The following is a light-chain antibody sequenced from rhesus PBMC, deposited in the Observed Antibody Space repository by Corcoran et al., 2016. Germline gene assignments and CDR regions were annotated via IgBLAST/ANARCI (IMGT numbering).Light chain of an antibody. CDR1: QGISSY. J-gene: IGKJ4*01. CDR2: DAS. V-gene: IGKV1-38*01. CDR3: QQRNSYPLT. Sequence: DIQLTQSPSSLSASVGDRVTITCRASQGISSYLAWYQQKSGKAPKLLIYDASNLQSGVPSRFSGSGSGTAFTLTISRLQPEEFATYYCQQRNSYPLTFGGGTKVEIK.